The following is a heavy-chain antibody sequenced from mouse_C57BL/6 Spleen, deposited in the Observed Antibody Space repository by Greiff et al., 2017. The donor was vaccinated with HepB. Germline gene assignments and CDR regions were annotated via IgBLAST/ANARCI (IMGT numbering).Heavy chain of an antibody. CDR2: INPSSGYT. Sequence: QVHVKQSGAELARPGASVKMSCKASGYTFTSYTMHWVKQRPGQGLEWIGYINPSSGYTKYNQKFKDKATLTADKSSSTAYMQLSSLTSEDSAVYYCAEGDDGYTWFAYWGQGTLVTVSA. D-gene: IGHD2-3*01. J-gene: IGHJ3*01. CDR1: GYTFTSYT. CDR3: AEGDDGYTWFAY. V-gene: IGHV1-4*01.